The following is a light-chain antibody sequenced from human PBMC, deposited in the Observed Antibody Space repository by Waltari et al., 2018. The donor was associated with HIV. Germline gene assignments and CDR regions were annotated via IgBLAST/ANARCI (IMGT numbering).Light chain of an antibody. J-gene: IGLJ1*01. CDR1: SEHRTYT. V-gene: IGLV4-3*01. CDR3: GDGQTLDGQVGYV. Sequence: LPVLTQPPSASALLAASITLTCTISSEHRTYTIEWYQQRPGRSHLYILKIKSAVSHAQGDGILDRFMGSRSGSDRYLSLSNLQAADEAEYHCGDGQTLDGQVGYVFGTGTKVTVL. CDR2: IKSAVSH.